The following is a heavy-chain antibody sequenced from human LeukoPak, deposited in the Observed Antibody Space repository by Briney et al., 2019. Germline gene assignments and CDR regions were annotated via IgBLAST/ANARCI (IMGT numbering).Heavy chain of an antibody. CDR1: GGSISSYY. Sequence: SETLSLTCTVSGGSISSYYWRWLRQPPGKGLEWIGYIYYSGSTNYNPSLKSRVTISVDTSKNQFSLKLSSVTAADTAVDYCARDRGWSQTGELVSGAFDIWGQGTMVTVSS. V-gene: IGHV4-59*01. D-gene: IGHD6-6*01. J-gene: IGHJ3*02. CDR2: IYYSGST. CDR3: ARDRGWSQTGELVSGAFDI.